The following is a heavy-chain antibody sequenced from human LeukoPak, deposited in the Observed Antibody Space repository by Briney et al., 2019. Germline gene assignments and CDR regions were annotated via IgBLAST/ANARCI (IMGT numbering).Heavy chain of an antibody. V-gene: IGHV3-21*01. CDR3: ARDWNYFSC. CDR1: GFTFSSYS. D-gene: IGHD1-1*01. CDR2: ISSSSGSI. Sequence: KTGGSLRLSCAASGFTFSSYSMNWVRQAPGKGLEWVSSISSSSGSIYYADSVKGRFTISRDNAKNSVYLQMNSLGAEDTAVYYCARDWNYFSCWGQGTLVTVSS. J-gene: IGHJ4*02.